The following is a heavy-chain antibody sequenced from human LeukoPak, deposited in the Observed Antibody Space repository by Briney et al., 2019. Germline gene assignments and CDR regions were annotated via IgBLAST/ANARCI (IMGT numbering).Heavy chain of an antibody. CDR1: GYTFTSYG. Sequence: ASVKVSCKASGYTFTSYGISWVRQAPGQGLEWMGWISAYNGNTNYAQKLQGRVTMTTDTSTSTAYMELRSLRSDDTAVYYCARAYPITMVRGVIDYWGQGTLVTVSS. D-gene: IGHD3-10*01. J-gene: IGHJ4*02. CDR2: ISAYNGNT. V-gene: IGHV1-18*01. CDR3: ARAYPITMVRGVIDY.